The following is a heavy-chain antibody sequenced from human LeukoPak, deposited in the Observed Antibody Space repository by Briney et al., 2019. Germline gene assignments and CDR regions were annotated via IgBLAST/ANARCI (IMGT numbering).Heavy chain of an antibody. J-gene: IGHJ4*02. V-gene: IGHV1-18*01. CDR2: ISAYNGNT. CDR3: ARAALRFLERYPTTLTNYYFDY. Sequence: VASVKVSCKASGYTFTSYGISWVRQAPGQGLEWMGWISAYNGNTNYAQKLQGRVTMTTDTSTSTAYMELRSLRSDDTAVYYCARAALRFLERYPTTLTNYYFDYWGQGTLVTVSS. D-gene: IGHD3-3*01. CDR1: GYTFTSYG.